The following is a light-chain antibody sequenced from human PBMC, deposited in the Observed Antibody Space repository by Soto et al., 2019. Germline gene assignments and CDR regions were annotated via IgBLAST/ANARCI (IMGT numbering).Light chain of an antibody. J-gene: IGKJ4*01. CDR1: QSVSSS. CDR2: NAS. CDR3: QQLNTYPT. Sequence: EIVLTQSPATLSLSPGERATLSCRASQSVSSSLAWYQQKPGQAPRLLIYNASNRATGIPARFSGSGSGTEFTLTISSLQPEDFATYYCQQLNTYPTFGGGTKVEI. V-gene: IGKV3-11*01.